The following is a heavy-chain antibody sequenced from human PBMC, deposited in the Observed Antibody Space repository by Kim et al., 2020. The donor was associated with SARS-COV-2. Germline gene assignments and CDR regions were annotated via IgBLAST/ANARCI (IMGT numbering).Heavy chain of an antibody. CDR2: ISYDGSNK. Sequence: GGSLRLSCAASGFTFSSYAMHWVRQAPGKGLEWVAVISYDGSNKYYADSVKGRFTISRDNSKNTLYLQMNSLRAEDTAVYYCARDGLPASNQDILTGYGFDYWGQGTLVTVSS. D-gene: IGHD3-9*01. J-gene: IGHJ4*02. CDR1: GFTFSSYA. CDR3: ARDGLPASNQDILTGYGFDY. V-gene: IGHV3-30-3*01.